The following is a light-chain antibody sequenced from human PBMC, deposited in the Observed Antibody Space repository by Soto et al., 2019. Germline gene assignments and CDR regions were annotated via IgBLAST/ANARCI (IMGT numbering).Light chain of an antibody. V-gene: IGLV2-14*01. CDR3: SSYTSSSTLYV. Sequence: QSVLTQPASVSGSPGQSITISCTGTSSDVGGYNYVSWYQQHLGKAPKLMIYEVSNRPSGVSNRFSGSKSGNTASLTISGLQAEAEADYYCSSYTSSSTLYVFRPGTKVPVL. CDR2: EVS. CDR1: SSDVGGYNY. J-gene: IGLJ1*01.